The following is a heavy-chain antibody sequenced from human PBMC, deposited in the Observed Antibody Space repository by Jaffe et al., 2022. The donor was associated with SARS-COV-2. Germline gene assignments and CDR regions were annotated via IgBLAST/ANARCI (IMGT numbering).Heavy chain of an antibody. D-gene: IGHD1-26*01. Sequence: EVQLVESGGGLVQPGGSLRLSCATSGFTFSSYWMSWVRQAPGKGLEWVANIKQDGSEKYYVDSVKGRFTISRDNAEKSLFLQMNSLRVEDTAVYYCAKDVFSVGVVGTTIGTWGQGTLVSVSS. CDR2: IKQDGSEK. J-gene: IGHJ5*02. CDR1: GFTFSSYW. CDR3: AKDVFSVGVVGTTIGT. V-gene: IGHV3-7*01.